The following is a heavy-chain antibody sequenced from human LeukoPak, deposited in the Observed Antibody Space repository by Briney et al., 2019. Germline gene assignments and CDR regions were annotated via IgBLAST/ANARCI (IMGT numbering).Heavy chain of an antibody. J-gene: IGHJ4*02. CDR1: GYTFTGYW. CDR2: ISPSGGST. CDR3: ARDHSHYYDSSGYPDY. Sequence: GASVKVSCKAFGYTFTGYWMHWVRQAPGQGPEWMGVISPSGGSTIYAQKFKGRVTMTTDTSTSTAYMELRSLRSDDTAVYYCARDHSHYYDSSGYPDYWGQGTLVTVSS. D-gene: IGHD3-22*01. V-gene: IGHV1-46*01.